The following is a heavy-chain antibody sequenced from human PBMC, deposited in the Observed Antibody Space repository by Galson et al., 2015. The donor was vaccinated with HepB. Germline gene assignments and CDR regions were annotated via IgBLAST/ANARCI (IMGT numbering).Heavy chain of an antibody. CDR2: ISDDGGNT. V-gene: IGHV3-23*01. Sequence: SLRLSCAASGFTFSSYGMTWVRQAPGKGLEWVSIISDDGGNTHYADSVKGRFTVSRDNSKNTLYLQMNSLRADDTAVYYCAKNWYGSSWYNYFFDYWGQGTLVTVSS. CDR3: AKNWYGSSWYNYFFDY. CDR1: GFTFSSYG. D-gene: IGHD6-13*01. J-gene: IGHJ4*02.